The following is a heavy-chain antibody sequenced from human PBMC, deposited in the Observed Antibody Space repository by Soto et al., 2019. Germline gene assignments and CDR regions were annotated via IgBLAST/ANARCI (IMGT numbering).Heavy chain of an antibody. D-gene: IGHD3-10*01. V-gene: IGHV4-34*01. J-gene: IGHJ5*02. CDR1: GGSFSGYY. CDR3: ARGGLLWFGEGQNWFDP. CDR2: INHSGST. Sequence: SETLSLTCAVYGGSFSGYYWSWIRQPPGKGLEWIGEINHSGSTNYNPSLKSRVTISVDTSKNQFSLKLSSVTAADTAVYYCARGGLLWFGEGQNWFDPWGQGTLVTVSS.